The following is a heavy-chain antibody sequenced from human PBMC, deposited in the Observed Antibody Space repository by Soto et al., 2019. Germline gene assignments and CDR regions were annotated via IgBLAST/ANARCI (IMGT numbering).Heavy chain of an antibody. CDR3: ARAPEDYDSSGYYNNNWFDP. J-gene: IGHJ5*02. CDR2: ISSSSSYI. CDR1: GFTFSSYS. V-gene: IGHV3-21*01. D-gene: IGHD3-22*01. Sequence: EVQLVESGGGLVKPGGSLRLSCAASGFTFSSYSMNWVRQAPGKGLEWVSSISSSSSYIYYADSVKGRFTISRDNAKNSLYLQMNSLRAEDTAVHYCARAPEDYDSSGYYNNNWFDPWGQGTLVTVSS.